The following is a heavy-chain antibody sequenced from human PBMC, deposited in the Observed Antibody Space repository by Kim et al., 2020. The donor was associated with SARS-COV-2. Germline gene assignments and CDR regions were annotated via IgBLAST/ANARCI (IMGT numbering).Heavy chain of an antibody. J-gene: IGHJ4*02. D-gene: IGHD3-22*01. CDR1: GYTLTAVS. Sequence: ASVKVSCKVSGYTLTAVSMLWVRQAPGKGLEWMGGFDPEDGETTYAQKFQGRVTMTEDTSTNTAFMQLSGLRSEDTAVYYCAISLPFYFDSSAYYCLDYWGQGSLMTVSS. CDR3: AISLPFYFDSSAYYCLDY. CDR2: FDPEDGET. V-gene: IGHV1-24*01.